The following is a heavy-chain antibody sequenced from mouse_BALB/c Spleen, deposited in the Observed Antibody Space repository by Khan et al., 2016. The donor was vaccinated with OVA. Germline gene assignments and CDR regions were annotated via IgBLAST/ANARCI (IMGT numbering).Heavy chain of an antibody. CDR2: MIYSGYT. Sequence: EVQLQESGPSLVQPSQTLSLTCSVTGDSITSGFWSWIRKFPGNKLEYMGYMIYSGYTYYNPSLNGRVSITRHISKNQYYLQSNPVTTEDTATYYCARSTYRYAFAYWGQGTLVTVSA. J-gene: IGHJ3*01. CDR1: GDSITSGF. CDR3: ARSTYRYAFAY. V-gene: IGHV3-8*02. D-gene: IGHD2-14*01.